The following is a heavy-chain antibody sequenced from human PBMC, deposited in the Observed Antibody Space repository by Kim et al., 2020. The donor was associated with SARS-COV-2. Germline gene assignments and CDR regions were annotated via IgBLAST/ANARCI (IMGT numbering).Heavy chain of an antibody. Sequence: SVKVSCKASGGTFSSYAISWVRQAPGQGLEWMGGIIPIFGTANYAQKFQGRVTITSDESTSTAYMELSSLRSEDTAVYYCARAVKYYYDSSGYYYNDAFDIWGQGTMVTVSS. CDR3: ARAVKYYYDSSGYYYNDAFDI. V-gene: IGHV1-69*13. D-gene: IGHD3-22*01. CDR1: GGTFSSYA. CDR2: IIPIFGTA. J-gene: IGHJ3*02.